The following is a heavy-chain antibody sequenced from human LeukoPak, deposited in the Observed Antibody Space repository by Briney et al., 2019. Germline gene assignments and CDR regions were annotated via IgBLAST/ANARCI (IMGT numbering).Heavy chain of an antibody. CDR1: GDTVTGFS. J-gene: IGHJ4*02. V-gene: IGHV1-24*01. D-gene: IGHD5-18*01. CDR2: FDPEDSAR. Sequence: ASVKVSCKVSGDTVTGFSIHWVRQAPGLGLEWMGGFDPEDSARIFAQKFQGRVTMTEDTSTDTAYMDLSSLRSEDTAVYYCATGYTYDYSLYWGQGTLVTVSS. CDR3: ATGYTYDYSLY.